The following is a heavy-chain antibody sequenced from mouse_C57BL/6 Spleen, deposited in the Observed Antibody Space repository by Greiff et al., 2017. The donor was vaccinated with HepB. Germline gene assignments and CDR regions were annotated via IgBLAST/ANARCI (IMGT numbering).Heavy chain of an antibody. D-gene: IGHD2-4*01. V-gene: IGHV1-9*01. Sequence: VQLQQSGAELMKPGASVKLSCKATGYTFTGYWIEWVKQRPGHGLEWIGEILPGSGSTNYNEKFKGKATFTADTSSNTAYMQLSSLTTEDSAIYYGARGPFYDYDAVAWFAYWGQGTLVTVSA. CDR2: ILPGSGST. CDR1: GYTFTGYW. CDR3: ARGPFYDYDAVAWFAY. J-gene: IGHJ3*01.